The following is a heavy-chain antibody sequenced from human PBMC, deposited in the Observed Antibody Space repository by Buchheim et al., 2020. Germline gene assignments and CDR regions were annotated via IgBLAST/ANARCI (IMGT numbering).Heavy chain of an antibody. D-gene: IGHD2-15*01. CDR1: GGSISSYY. CDR3: ARVRLHCSGGSCYVWFDP. CDR2: IYYSGST. J-gene: IGHJ5*02. V-gene: IGHV4-59*01. Sequence: QVQLQESGPGLVKPSETLSLTCTVSGGSISSYYWSWIRQPPGKGLEWIGDIYYSGSTNYNPSLKSRVTISVDTSKNQFSLKLSSVTAADTAVYYCARVRLHCSGGSCYVWFDPWGQGTL.